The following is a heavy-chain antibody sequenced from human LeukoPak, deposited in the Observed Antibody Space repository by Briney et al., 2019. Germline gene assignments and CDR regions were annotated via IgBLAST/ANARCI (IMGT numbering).Heavy chain of an antibody. CDR3: AGETADSSGYYYVYFDY. J-gene: IGHJ4*02. CDR2: IYYSGST. V-gene: IGHV4-39*07. CDR1: GGSISSSSYY. D-gene: IGHD3-22*01. Sequence: ETLSLTCTVSGGSISSSSYYWGWIRQPPGKGLEWIGSIYYSGSTYYNPSLKSRVTISVDTSKNQFSLKLSSVTAADTAVYYCAGETADSSGYYYVYFDYWGQGTLVTVSS.